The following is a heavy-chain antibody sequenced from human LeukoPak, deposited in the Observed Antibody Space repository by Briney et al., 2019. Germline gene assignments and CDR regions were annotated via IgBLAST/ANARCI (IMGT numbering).Heavy chain of an antibody. Sequence: GGPLRLSCAASGFTFSSYAMHWVRQAPGKGLEWVAVISYDGNNKYYADSVKGRFTISRDNSKNTLYLQMNSLRAEDTSVYYCVRDSVGATPAFDYWGQGTLVTVSS. V-gene: IGHV3-30-3*01. CDR2: ISYDGNNK. D-gene: IGHD1-26*01. CDR1: GFTFSSYA. J-gene: IGHJ4*02. CDR3: VRDSVGATPAFDY.